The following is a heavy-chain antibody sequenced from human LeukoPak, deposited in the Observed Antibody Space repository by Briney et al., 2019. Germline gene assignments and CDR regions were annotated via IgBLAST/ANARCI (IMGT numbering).Heavy chain of an antibody. Sequence: PSETLSLTCAVYGGSFSGYYWSWIRQPPGKGLEWIGEINHSGSTNYNPSLKSRVTISVDTSKNQFSLKLSSVTAADTAVYYCARQPPGGDGMDVWGQGTTVTVSS. V-gene: IGHV4-34*01. CDR3: ARQPPGGDGMDV. CDR2: INHSGST. D-gene: IGHD3-10*01. CDR1: GGSFSGYY. J-gene: IGHJ6*02.